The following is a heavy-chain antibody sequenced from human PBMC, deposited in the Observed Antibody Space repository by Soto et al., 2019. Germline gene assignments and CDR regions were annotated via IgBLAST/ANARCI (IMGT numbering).Heavy chain of an antibody. CDR3: AKVRDYNSGWYYFDY. V-gene: IGHV4-30-4*01. Sequence: SETLSLTCNVSGGSITRGDYYWSWLRQPPGKGLEWIGYIYYRAMPYYNPSLKSRFTISRDNSKKTLYLQMNSLRVEDTAVYYCAKVRDYNSGWYYFDYWGQGTQVTVSS. CDR2: IYYRAMP. D-gene: IGHD6-19*01. CDR1: GGSITRGDYY. J-gene: IGHJ4*02.